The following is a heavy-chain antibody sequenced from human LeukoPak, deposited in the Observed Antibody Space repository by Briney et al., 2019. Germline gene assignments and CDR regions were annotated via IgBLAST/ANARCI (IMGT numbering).Heavy chain of an antibody. CDR3: AKGGGVLSVFDP. J-gene: IGHJ5*02. Sequence: GGSLRLSCAASGFTFSNYWMTWVRQAPGKGLEWVANIKQDGSDKYYMDSVKGRFTISRDNAKNSLYLQMNSLRAEDTALYYCAKGGGVLSVFDPWGQGTLVTVSS. CDR1: GFTFSNYW. D-gene: IGHD4/OR15-4a*01. CDR2: IKQDGSDK. V-gene: IGHV3-7*03.